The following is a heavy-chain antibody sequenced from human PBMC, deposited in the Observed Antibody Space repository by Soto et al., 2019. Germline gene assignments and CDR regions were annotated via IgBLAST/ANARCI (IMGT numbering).Heavy chain of an antibody. CDR3: ASGPFRSSVGYYGLDV. CDR2: IYPDDSDT. CDR1: GYSFSNYW. Sequence: EESLKISCKGSGYSFSNYWIGWVRQMPGKGLEWMGSIYPDDSDTRYSPSFQGQVTISADKSINTAYLQWSSLKASDTAMYYCASGPFRSSVGYYGLDVWGQGTTVTVSS. D-gene: IGHD6-6*01. J-gene: IGHJ6*02. V-gene: IGHV5-51*01.